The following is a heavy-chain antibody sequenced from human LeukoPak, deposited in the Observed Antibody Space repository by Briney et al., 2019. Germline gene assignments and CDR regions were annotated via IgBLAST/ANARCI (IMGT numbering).Heavy chain of an antibody. CDR3: AREDSSGWYYFDY. J-gene: IGHJ4*02. CDR1: GGSISSYY. Sequence: SSETLSLACTVSGGSISSYYWSWIRQSPGKGLEGIWYIYFSGSTNYNPSLKSRVTISIDTSKNQFSLKLSSVTAADTAVYYCAREDSSGWYYFDYWGQGTLVTVSS. CDR2: IYFSGST. D-gene: IGHD6-19*01. V-gene: IGHV4-59*01.